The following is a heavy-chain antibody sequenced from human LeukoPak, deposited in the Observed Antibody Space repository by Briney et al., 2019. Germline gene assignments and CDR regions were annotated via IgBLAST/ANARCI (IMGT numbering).Heavy chain of an antibody. Sequence: PGGSLRLSCAASGFTFSSYAMHWVRQAPGKGLEWVAVISYDGSNKYYADSVKGRFTISRDNSKNTLYLQMNSLRAEDTAVYYCARDQHYGSGSSLFYFDYWGQGTLVTVSS. CDR2: ISYDGSNK. V-gene: IGHV3-30-3*01. J-gene: IGHJ4*02. CDR3: ARDQHYGSGSSLFYFDY. CDR1: GFTFSSYA. D-gene: IGHD3-10*01.